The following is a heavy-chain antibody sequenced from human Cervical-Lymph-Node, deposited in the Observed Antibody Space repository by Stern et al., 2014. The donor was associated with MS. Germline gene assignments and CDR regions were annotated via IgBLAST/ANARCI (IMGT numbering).Heavy chain of an antibody. CDR2: VYYSGAT. D-gene: IGHD2-8*02. V-gene: IGHV4-39*01. Sequence: QLQLQESGPGLVKPSETLSLTCAVSGDSISSYTHYWAWIRQPPGKGLAWIGSVYYSGATYYTPPLKSPVTISVDTSKNPFPLGLISVTAADTAVYYCAKHACTGAACPFDLWGQGTLVTVSS. J-gene: IGHJ4*02. CDR3: AKHACTGAACPFDL. CDR1: GDSISSYTHY.